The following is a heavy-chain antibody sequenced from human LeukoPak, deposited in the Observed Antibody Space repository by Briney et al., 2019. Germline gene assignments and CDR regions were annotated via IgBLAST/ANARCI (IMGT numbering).Heavy chain of an antibody. D-gene: IGHD6-19*01. V-gene: IGHV3-23*01. CDR3: AKDLRVAVASTIGDAFDI. J-gene: IGHJ3*02. CDR1: GFTFSSYA. CDR2: ISGSGGST. Sequence: HSGGSLRLSCAAPGFTFSSYAMSWVRQAPGKGLEWVSAISGSGGSTYYADSVKGRFTISRDNSKNTLYLQMNSLRAEDTAVYYCAKDLRVAVASTIGDAFDIWGQGTMVAVSS.